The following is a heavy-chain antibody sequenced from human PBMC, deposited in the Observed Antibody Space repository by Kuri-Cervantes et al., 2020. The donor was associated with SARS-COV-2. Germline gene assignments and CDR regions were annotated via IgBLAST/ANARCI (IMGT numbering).Heavy chain of an antibody. Sequence: SGPTLVKPTQTLTLTCTFSGFSLNTSGMRVSWIRQPPGKALEWLAHIDWNDDKFYTTSLRTRLTISKDTSKNQVVLRLTNVDPVDTATYYCARFPTVVVPAATVVYYYYGLDVWGQGTTVTVSS. V-gene: IGHV2-70*04. CDR2: IDWNDDK. J-gene: IGHJ6*02. CDR1: GFSLNTSGMR. D-gene: IGHD2-15*01. CDR3: ARFPTVVVPAATVVYYYYGLDV.